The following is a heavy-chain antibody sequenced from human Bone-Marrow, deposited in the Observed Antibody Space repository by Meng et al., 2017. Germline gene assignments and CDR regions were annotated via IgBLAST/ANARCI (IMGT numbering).Heavy chain of an antibody. Sequence: GESLKISCAASGFTFSSYAMNWVRQAPGKGLEWDSIISCRGGTTYYADSVKGRFTISRDNSGNTLYLQMNSLRAEVTAVYYCAKDSSGGSFFDCWGQGTLVTVSS. V-gene: IGHV3-23*01. CDR3: AKDSSGGSFFDC. J-gene: IGHJ5*01. CDR1: GFTFSSYA. D-gene: IGHD1-26*01. CDR2: ISCRGGTT.